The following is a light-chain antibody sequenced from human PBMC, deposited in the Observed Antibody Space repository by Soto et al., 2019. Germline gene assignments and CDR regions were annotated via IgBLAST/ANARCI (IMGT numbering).Light chain of an antibody. CDR1: QSVSSSY. V-gene: IGKV3-20*01. Sequence: EIVLTQCPGRLCMSPGERATLSCRASQSVSSSYLAWYQQRPGQAPRLLIYAASSRATGVPDRFSGSGSGTDFTLTITRLEPEDFAVYYCQQDGRPPWTFAQGTEVDIK. CDR3: QQDGRPPWT. CDR2: AAS. J-gene: IGKJ1*01.